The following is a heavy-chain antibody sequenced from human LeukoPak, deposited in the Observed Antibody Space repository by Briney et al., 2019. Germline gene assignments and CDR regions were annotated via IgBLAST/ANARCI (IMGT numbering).Heavy chain of an antibody. CDR1: GGTFSSYA. Sequence: ASVKVSCKASGGTFSSYAISWVRQAPGQGLEWMGGIIPIFGTANYAQKFQGRVTITADESTSTAYMELSSLRSGDTAVYYCARGGYSSSWYRRDWSLREYYYYGMDVWGQGTTVTVSS. J-gene: IGHJ6*02. CDR2: IIPIFGTA. V-gene: IGHV1-69*13. D-gene: IGHD6-13*01. CDR3: ARGGYSSSWYRRDWSLREYYYYGMDV.